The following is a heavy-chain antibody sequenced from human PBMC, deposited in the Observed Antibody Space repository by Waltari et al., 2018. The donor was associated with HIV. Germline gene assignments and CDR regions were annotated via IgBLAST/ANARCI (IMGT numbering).Heavy chain of an antibody. Sequence: EVQLLESGGGLVQPGGSLRLSCAASGFTFSSYAMSWVRQDPGKGREWVSAISGSGGSTYYADSVKGRFTISRDNSKNTLYLQMNSLRAEDTAVYYGAKDGGYDYSNYRNYYGMDVWGQGTTVTVSS. CDR1: GFTFSSYA. CDR3: AKDGGYDYSNYRNYYGMDV. D-gene: IGHD4-4*01. CDR2: ISGSGGST. V-gene: IGHV3-23*01. J-gene: IGHJ6*02.